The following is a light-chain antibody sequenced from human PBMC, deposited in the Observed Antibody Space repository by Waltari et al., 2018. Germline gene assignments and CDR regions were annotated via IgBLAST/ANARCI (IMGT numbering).Light chain of an antibody. J-gene: IGKJ1*01. Sequence: EVVLTQSPGTLSFSPGERATLACRASQSVGTSLAWYQQKPGQAPRLLIYGASRRATGIPDRFSGSGSVTDFSLTISRLEPEDFAVYYCQHYVRLPATFGQGTKVEI. CDR1: QSVGTS. V-gene: IGKV3-20*01. CDR2: GAS. CDR3: QHYVRLPAT.